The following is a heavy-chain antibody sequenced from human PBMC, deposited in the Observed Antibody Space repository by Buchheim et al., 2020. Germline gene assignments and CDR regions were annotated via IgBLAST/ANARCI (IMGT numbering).Heavy chain of an antibody. CDR1: GFTFSNYA. V-gene: IGHV3-23*01. J-gene: IGHJ2*01. CDR2: IVGSGGST. D-gene: IGHD1-26*01. CDR3: AKGGNSGSLFRHWHLDI. Sequence: EEQLLESGGGLVQPGGSLRLSCAASGFTFSNYAMSWVRQAPGKGLEWVSGIVGSGGSTFYADSVKGRFTISRDNSKNTLDLQMNSLRVEDTAVFYCAKGGNSGSLFRHWHLDIWGRGTL.